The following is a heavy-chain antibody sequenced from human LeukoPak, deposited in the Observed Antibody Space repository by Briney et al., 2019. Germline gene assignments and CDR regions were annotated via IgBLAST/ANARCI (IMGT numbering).Heavy chain of an antibody. CDR1: GFTFNSFF. CDR3: VRDLGHSRHYFEY. J-gene: IGHJ4*02. V-gene: IGHV3-7*01. D-gene: IGHD7-27*01. Sequence: PGGSLRPSCAASGFTFNSFFFNWVRLPPGGGREWLACISQEGSETFYMDSVRGRFTISRDNTKTSLYLQMDSLRAEDTAVYFCVRDLGHSRHYFEYWGQGALVTVSS. CDR2: ISQEGSET.